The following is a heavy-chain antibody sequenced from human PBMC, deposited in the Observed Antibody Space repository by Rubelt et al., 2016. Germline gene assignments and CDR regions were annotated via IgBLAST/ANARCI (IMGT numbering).Heavy chain of an antibody. J-gene: IGHJ4*02. CDR1: GFTFSSYW. CDR2: INSDGSST. V-gene: IGHV3-74*01. CDR3: ARGPYGSGSYYNVRERFY. D-gene: IGHD3-10*01. Sequence: SGFTFSSYWMHWVRQAPGKGLVWVSRINSDGSSTSSADSVKGRFTISRDNAKNTLYLQMNSLRAEDTAVYYCARGPYGSGSYYNVRERFYWGQGTLVTVSS.